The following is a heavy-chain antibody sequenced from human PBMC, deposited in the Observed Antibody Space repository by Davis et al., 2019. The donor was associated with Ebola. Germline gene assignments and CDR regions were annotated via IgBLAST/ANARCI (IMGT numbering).Heavy chain of an antibody. CDR2: IYDIVST. V-gene: IGHV4-59*01. J-gene: IGHJ4*02. CDR1: GGYISSYY. Sequence: PGGSLRLSCTVSGGYISSYYWSWIRQSPGKGLEWIGYIYDIVSTKYNPSLKSRVSISVDTSKSQFSLKLSSVTAADTAVYYCSRGRYFDYWGQGMEVTVSS. CDR3: SRGRYFDY.